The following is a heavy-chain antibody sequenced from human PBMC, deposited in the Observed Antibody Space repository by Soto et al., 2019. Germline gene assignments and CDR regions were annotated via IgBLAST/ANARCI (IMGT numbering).Heavy chain of an antibody. D-gene: IGHD3-10*01. V-gene: IGHV3-20*01. CDR1: GFTFDDYG. CDR2: INWNGGSA. Sequence: EVQLVESGGGVVRPGGSLRLSCAASGFTFDDYGMSWVRQAPGKGLEWVSGINWNGGSAGYADSVKGRFTISRDNAKNSLYLQMNSLRAEDKALYHCARLPSSRYYYYYMDVWGKGTTVTASS. CDR3: ARLPSSRYYYYYMDV. J-gene: IGHJ6*03.